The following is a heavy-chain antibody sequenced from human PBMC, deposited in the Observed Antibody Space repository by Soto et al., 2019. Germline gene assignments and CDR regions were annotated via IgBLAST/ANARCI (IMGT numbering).Heavy chain of an antibody. CDR2: IIPVFGLV. V-gene: IGHV1-69*01. Sequence: QVHLLLQSGAEVKKPGSSVKVSCKASGGTPSNSAISWVRQAPGQGLEWMGGIIPVFGLVKYAQNFQGRVTITADDSTHTAYMELSSLRPEDTAVYYCAGGRIVVVGSRAYYGMDVWGQGTTVTVSS. CDR1: GGTPSNSA. J-gene: IGHJ6*02. D-gene: IGHD3-22*01. CDR3: AGGRIVVVGSRAYYGMDV.